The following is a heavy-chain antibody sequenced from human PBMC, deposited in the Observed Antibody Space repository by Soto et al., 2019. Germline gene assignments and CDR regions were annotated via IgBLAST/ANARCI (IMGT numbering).Heavy chain of an antibody. D-gene: IGHD6-19*01. Sequence: PSETLSLTCAVYGGSFSGYYWSWIRQPPGKGLEWIGEINHSGSTNYNPSLKSRVTISVDTSKNQFSLKLSSVTAADTAVYYCARGNGAVVDFDYWGQGTLDTVSS. V-gene: IGHV4-34*01. CDR1: GGSFSGYY. CDR2: INHSGST. CDR3: ARGNGAVVDFDY. J-gene: IGHJ4*02.